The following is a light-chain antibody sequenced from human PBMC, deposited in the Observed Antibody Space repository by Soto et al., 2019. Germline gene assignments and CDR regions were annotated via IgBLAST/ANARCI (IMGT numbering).Light chain of an antibody. Sequence: EIVLTQSPATLSLSPGERATLSCRASQSVSSYLAWYQQKPGQAPRLLIYDASNRATGIPARFSGSGSGTDFTHTVSTLEPEDFAVYYCQQRSNWTPLTFGGGTKVVIK. CDR3: QQRSNWTPLT. J-gene: IGKJ4*01. V-gene: IGKV3-11*01. CDR1: QSVSSY. CDR2: DAS.